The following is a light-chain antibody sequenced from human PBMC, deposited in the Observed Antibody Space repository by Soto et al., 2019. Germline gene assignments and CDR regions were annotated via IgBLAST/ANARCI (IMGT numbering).Light chain of an antibody. J-gene: IGLJ2*01. CDR2: EVS. Sequence: QSALTQPPSASGSPGQSVTISCTGTSSDVGGYNYVSWYQQHPGKAPKLMIYEVSKRPSGVPDRFSGSKSGNTASLTVSALQAEDEAEYYCSSYAGSNNVVFGGGTKLTVL. CDR3: SSYAGSNNVV. V-gene: IGLV2-8*01. CDR1: SSDVGGYNY.